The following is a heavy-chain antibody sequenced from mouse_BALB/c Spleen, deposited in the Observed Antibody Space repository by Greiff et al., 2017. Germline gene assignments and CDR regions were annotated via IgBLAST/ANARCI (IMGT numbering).Heavy chain of an antibody. CDR1: GYTFTSYY. D-gene: IGHD1-1*01. V-gene: IGHV1S81*02. CDR2: INPSNGGT. CDR3: TRGNNYYGSSYPYYFDY. J-gene: IGHJ2*01. Sequence: VQLQQSGAELVKPGASVKLSCKASGYTFTSYYMYWVKQRPGQGLEWIGEINPSNGGTNFNEKFKSKATLTVDKSSSTAYMQLSSLTSEDSAVYYCTRGNNYYGSSYPYYFDYWGQGTTLTVSS.